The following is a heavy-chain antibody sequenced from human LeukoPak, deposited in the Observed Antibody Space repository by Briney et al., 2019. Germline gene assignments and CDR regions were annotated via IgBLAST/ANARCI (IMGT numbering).Heavy chain of an antibody. V-gene: IGHV1-2*02. CDR2: INPHSGGT. D-gene: IGHD2-2*01. J-gene: IGHJ5*02. Sequence: ASVKVSCKASGYTFTGYYVHWVRQAPGQGLEWMGWINPHSGGTNYAQKFQGRVTMTRDTSISTAYMELSRLRSDDTAVYYCARTPYCSTPNCYPQDLWGQGTLVTVSS. CDR1: GYTFTGYY. CDR3: ARTPYCSTPNCYPQDL.